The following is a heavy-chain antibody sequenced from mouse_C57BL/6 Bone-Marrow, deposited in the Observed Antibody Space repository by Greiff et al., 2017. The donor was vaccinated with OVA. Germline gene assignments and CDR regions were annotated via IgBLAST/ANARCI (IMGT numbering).Heavy chain of an antibody. D-gene: IGHD2-3*01. CDR2: IYPGGGYT. J-gene: IGHJ1*03. CDR3: ARLDGYWYFDV. CDR1: GYTFTNYW. V-gene: IGHV1-63*01. Sequence: VQLQQSGAELVRPGTSVKMSCKASGYTFTNYWIGWAKQRPGHGLEWIGDIYPGGGYTNYNEKFKGKATLTADKSSSTAYMQFSSLTSEDSAIYYGARLDGYWYFDVWGTGTTVTVSS.